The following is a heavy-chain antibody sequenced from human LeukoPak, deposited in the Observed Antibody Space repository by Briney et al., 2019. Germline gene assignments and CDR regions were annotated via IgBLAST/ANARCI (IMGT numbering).Heavy chain of an antibody. V-gene: IGHV1-69*01. CDR2: IIPIFGTA. CDR3: ARGWDYDSGGRPTAYVY. Sequence: SVKVSCKASGGTFSSYAISWVRQAPGQGLEWMGGIIPIFGTANYAQKFQGRVTITADESTSTAYMELRSLRSEDTAVYYCARGWDYDSGGRPTAYVYWGQGTLVTVSS. J-gene: IGHJ4*02. CDR1: GGTFSSYA. D-gene: IGHD3-22*01.